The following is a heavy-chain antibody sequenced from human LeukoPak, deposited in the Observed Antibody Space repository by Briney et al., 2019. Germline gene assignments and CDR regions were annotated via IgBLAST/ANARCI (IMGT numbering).Heavy chain of an antibody. D-gene: IGHD6-19*01. V-gene: IGHV1-46*01. J-gene: IGHJ4*02. CDR2: INPSGGST. CDR1: GYTFTSYY. Sequence: GTSVKVSCKASGYTFTSYYMHWVRQAPGQGLEWMGIINPSGGSTSYAQKFQGRVTMTRDTSTSTVYMELSSLRSEDTAVYYCARDLTLYSSGWYVFDYWGQGTLVTVSS. CDR3: ARDLTLYSSGWYVFDY.